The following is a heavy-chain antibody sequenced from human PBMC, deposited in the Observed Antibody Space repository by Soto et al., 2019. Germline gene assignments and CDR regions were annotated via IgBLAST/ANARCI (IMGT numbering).Heavy chain of an antibody. D-gene: IGHD2-21*01. Sequence: QVQLVQSGAEVKKPGSSAKVSCKASGGTFSSYTISWVRQAPGQGLEWMGRIIPILGIANYAQKFQGRVTITADKSTSTAYMELSSLRSEDTAVYYCARDSYCGGDCYSPINWFDPWGQGTLVTVSS. J-gene: IGHJ5*02. CDR1: GGTFSSYT. CDR2: IIPILGIA. V-gene: IGHV1-69*08. CDR3: ARDSYCGGDCYSPINWFDP.